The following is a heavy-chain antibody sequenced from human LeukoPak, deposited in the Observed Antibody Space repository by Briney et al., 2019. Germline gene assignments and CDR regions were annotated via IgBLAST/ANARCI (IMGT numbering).Heavy chain of an antibody. J-gene: IGHJ3*02. V-gene: IGHV3-30*18. CDR3: AKAHCTNGVCYTLDAFDI. Sequence: GGSLRLSCAASGFTFSSYGMHWVRQAPGKELEWVAVISYDGSNKYYADSVKGRFTISRDNSKNTLYLQMNSLRAEDTAVYYCAKAHCTNGVCYTLDAFDIWGQGTMVTVSS. D-gene: IGHD2-8*01. CDR2: ISYDGSNK. CDR1: GFTFSSYG.